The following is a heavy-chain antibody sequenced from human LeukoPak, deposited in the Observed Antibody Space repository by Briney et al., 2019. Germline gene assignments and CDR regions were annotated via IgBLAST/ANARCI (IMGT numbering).Heavy chain of an antibody. D-gene: IGHD5-18*01. J-gene: IGHJ6*02. CDR2: IWYDGSNK. V-gene: IGHV3-33*01. Sequence: GALRLSCAASGFTFSSYGMHWVRQAPGKGLEWVAVIWYDGSNKYYADSVKGRFTISRDNSKNTLYLQMNSLRAEDTAVYYCARDRRVTETYYYYGMDVWGQGTMVTVSS. CDR1: GFTFSSYG. CDR3: ARDRRVTETYYYYGMDV.